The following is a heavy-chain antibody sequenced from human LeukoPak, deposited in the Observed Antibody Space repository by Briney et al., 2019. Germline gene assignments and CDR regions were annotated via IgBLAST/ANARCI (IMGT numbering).Heavy chain of an antibody. D-gene: IGHD4-11*01. CDR3: AKDAQRGFDYSNSLEY. CDR1: GFTFSGYG. J-gene: IGHJ4*02. V-gene: IGHV3-33*06. Sequence: GGSLRLSCAASGFTFSGYGMHWVRQAPGKGPEWVAVIWSDATNRYYADSVKGRFTISRDNFKKTVYPQMDSLRVEDTAVYYCAKDAQRGFDYSNSLEYWGQGTLVTVSS. CDR2: IWSDATNR.